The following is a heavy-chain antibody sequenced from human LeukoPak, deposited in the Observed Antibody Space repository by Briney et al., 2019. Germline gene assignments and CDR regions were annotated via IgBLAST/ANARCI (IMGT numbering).Heavy chain of an antibody. V-gene: IGHV3-66*02. CDR2: IYTDGST. CDR3: VRDRAGAKAWVEFDP. CDR1: GLIFSQND. Sequence: GGSLRLSCAASGLIFSQNDMSWVRQAPGRGLEWVSLIYTDGSTHYADSVKGRFTMSRDSSKNTVYLKINSLRPEDTAMYFCVRDRAGAKAWVEFDPWGQGTLVTVSS. J-gene: IGHJ5*02. D-gene: IGHD3-10*01.